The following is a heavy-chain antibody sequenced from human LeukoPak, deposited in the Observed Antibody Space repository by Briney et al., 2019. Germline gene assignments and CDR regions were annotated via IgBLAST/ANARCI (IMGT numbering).Heavy chain of an antibody. CDR1: GFTFRTYS. CDR3: AKVTSPLGCSGYQCFPFDS. Sequence: GGSLRLSCATSGFTFRTYSMNWVRQAPGKGLEWVSDLSDTGTSTHYADSVKGRFTISRDNSKNTLYLQMNSLRGEDTAKYYCAKVTSPLGCSGYQCFPFDSWGPGTLVNVSS. D-gene: IGHD3-22*01. CDR2: LSDTGTST. V-gene: IGHV3-23*01. J-gene: IGHJ4*02.